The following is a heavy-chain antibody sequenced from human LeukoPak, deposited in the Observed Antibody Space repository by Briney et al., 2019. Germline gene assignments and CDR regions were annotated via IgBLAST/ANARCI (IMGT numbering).Heavy chain of an antibody. J-gene: IGHJ4*02. Sequence: ASVKVSCKASRYTFTGYYMHWVRQAPGQGLEWMGWINPNSGGTNYAQKFQGWVTMTRDTSISTAYMELSRLRSDDTAVYYCAVIAAAAGIFRYWGQGTLVTVSS. CDR1: RYTFTGYY. CDR2: INPNSGGT. V-gene: IGHV1-2*04. CDR3: AVIAAAAGIFRY. D-gene: IGHD6-13*01.